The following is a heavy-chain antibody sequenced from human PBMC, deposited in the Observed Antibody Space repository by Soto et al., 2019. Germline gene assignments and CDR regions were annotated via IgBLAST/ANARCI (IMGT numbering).Heavy chain of an antibody. CDR3: VRQGIGDLHGHVDV. J-gene: IGHJ6*02. CDR2: IYHTGDT. CDR1: SGPSRSHN. D-gene: IGHD3-10*01. Sequence: QVQLQQSGPGLVKPSETLSLTCTVSSGPSRSHNWGWIRQPPGGGLGWIGYIYHTGDTSYNPSLSSRVTISADTSTNHSSLTLRSVTAADTAVYYCVRQGIGDLHGHVDVWGQGTRVSVSS. V-gene: IGHV4-59*08.